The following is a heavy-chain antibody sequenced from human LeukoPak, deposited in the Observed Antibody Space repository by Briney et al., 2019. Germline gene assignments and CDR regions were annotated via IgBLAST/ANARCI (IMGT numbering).Heavy chain of an antibody. D-gene: IGHD5-12*01. Sequence: TSETLSLTCTVSGGSIRSSSYYWGWIRQPPGKGMEWIGSIYYSVNTSYNPSLKSRVTISVDTSKNQFSLKLSSVTAADTAVYYCARLPTITFFDYWGQGTLVTVSS. J-gene: IGHJ4*02. V-gene: IGHV4-39*01. CDR1: GGSIRSSSYY. CDR2: IYYSVNT. CDR3: ARLPTITFFDY.